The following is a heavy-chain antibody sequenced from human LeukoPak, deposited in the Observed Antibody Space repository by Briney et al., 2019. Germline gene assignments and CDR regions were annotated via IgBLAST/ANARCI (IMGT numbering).Heavy chain of an antibody. CDR1: GFTFSSYS. V-gene: IGHV3-21*01. D-gene: IGHD6-13*01. Sequence: GGSLRLSCAASGFTFSSYSMNWVRQAPGKGLEWVSSISSSSSYIYYADSAKGRFTISRDNAKNSLYLQMNSLRAEDTAVYYCARDFSMAAAPWGQGTLVTVSS. CDR2: ISSSSSYI. CDR3: ARDFSMAAAP. J-gene: IGHJ4*02.